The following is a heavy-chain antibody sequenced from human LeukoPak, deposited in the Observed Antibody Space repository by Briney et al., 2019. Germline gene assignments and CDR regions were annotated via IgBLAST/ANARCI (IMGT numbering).Heavy chain of an antibody. D-gene: IGHD4-11*01. V-gene: IGHV4-61*01. CDR2: IYYSGST. CDR3: ARDRVRGNSNPFFDY. Sequence: SEALSLTCTVSGRSVSSGTYYWSRIRQPPGKGLEWIGYIYYSGSTNYNPSLKSRVTISVDTSKNQFSLKLSSVTAADTAVYYCARDRVRGNSNPFFDYWGQGTLVTVSS. CDR1: GRSVSSGTYY. J-gene: IGHJ4*02.